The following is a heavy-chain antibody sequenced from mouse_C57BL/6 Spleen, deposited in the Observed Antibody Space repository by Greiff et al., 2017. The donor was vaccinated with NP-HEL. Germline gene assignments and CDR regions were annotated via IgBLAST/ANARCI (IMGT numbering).Heavy chain of an antibody. CDR2: IDPSDSYT. CDR3: ARNLGGIAY. J-gene: IGHJ3*01. D-gene: IGHD1-1*02. CDR1: GYTFTSYW. Sequence: QVQLKESGAELVMPGASVKLSCKASGYTFTSYWMHWVKQRPGQGLEWIGEIDPSDSYTNYNQKFKGKSTLTVDKSSSTAYMQLSSLTSEDSAVYYCARNLGGIAYWGQGTLVTVSA. V-gene: IGHV1-69*01.